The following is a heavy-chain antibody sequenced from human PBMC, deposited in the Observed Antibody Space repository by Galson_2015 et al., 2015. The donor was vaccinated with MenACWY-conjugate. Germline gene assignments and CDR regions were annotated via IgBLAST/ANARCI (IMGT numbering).Heavy chain of an antibody. CDR1: GGSVSSGSYY. V-gene: IGHV4-61*01. J-gene: IGHJ4*02. D-gene: IGHD3-16*02. CDR2: ISYSGST. Sequence: ETLSLTCTVSGGSVSSGSYYWSWIRQPPGKGLEWIGFISYSGSTNYNPSLKSRVTISVDTSKNQFSLKLSSVTAADTAVYYSATPRLGELSLIYWGQGTLVTVSS. CDR3: ATPRLGELSLIY.